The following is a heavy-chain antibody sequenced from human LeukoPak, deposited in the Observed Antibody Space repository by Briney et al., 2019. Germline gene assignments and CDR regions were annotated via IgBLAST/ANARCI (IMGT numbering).Heavy chain of an antibody. J-gene: IGHJ3*02. D-gene: IGHD6-13*01. CDR2: ISAYNGNT. V-gene: IGHV1-18*01. CDR1: GYTFTSYG. CDR3: AAIGGTYSSSHNAFDI. Sequence: GASVKVSCKASGYTFTSYGISWVRQAPGQGLEWVGWISAYNGNTNYAQKLQGRVTMTTDTSTSTAYMELRSLRSDDTAVYYCAAIGGTYSSSHNAFDIWGQGTMVTVSS.